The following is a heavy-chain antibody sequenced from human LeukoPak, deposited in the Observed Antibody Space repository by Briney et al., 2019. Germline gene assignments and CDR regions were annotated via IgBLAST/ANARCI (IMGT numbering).Heavy chain of an antibody. CDR3: GRGENGVTSTDCFDV. CDR1: GFTFDDHV. V-gene: IGHV3-20*04. J-gene: IGHJ3*01. D-gene: IGHD2-21*02. Sequence: WGSLRLSCAASGFTFDDHVMVWVRQAPGKGLEWVSGINWNGPTTGYADSVKGRFTISRHNVRNSLYLQMDSLRAEDTALYFCGRGENGVTSTDCFDVWGPGTMGTLCS. CDR2: INWNGPTT.